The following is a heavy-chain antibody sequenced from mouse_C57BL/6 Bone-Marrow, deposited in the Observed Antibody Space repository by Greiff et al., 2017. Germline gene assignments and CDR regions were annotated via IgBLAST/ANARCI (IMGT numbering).Heavy chain of an antibody. CDR3: AREGAYYRSYFDY. J-gene: IGHJ2*01. D-gene: IGHD2-12*01. Sequence: VQLQQPGAELVMPGASVKLSCKASGYTFTSYWMHWVKQRPGQGLEWIGEIDPSDSYTNYNQKVKGKSTLTVDKSSSTAYMQLSSLTSEDSAVYYCAREGAYYRSYFDYWGQGTTLTVSS. CDR2: IDPSDSYT. V-gene: IGHV1-69*01. CDR1: GYTFTSYW.